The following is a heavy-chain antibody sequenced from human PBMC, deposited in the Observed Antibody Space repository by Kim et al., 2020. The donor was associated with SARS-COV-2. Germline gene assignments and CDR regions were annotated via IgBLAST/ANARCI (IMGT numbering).Heavy chain of an antibody. CDR1: GDSITNDRYF. CDR3: ARIKRFADYVDS. D-gene: IGHD3-10*01. J-gene: IGHJ4*02. CDR2: VFYTGDI. V-gene: IGHV4-39*01. Sequence: SETLSLTCTVSGDSITNDRYFWGWIRQPPGRGLEWIVNVFYTGDIYAKPSLMGRLTISVDTSRTQFSLELRSVTAADAAVYFCARIKRFADYVDSWGQGTRVTVPS.